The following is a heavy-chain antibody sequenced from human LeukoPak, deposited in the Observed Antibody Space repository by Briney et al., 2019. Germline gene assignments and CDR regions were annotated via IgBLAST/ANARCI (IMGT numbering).Heavy chain of an antibody. V-gene: IGHV4-59*01. CDR3: VRSKSGTYGWFDP. J-gene: IGHJ5*02. CDR1: GGSITSYY. Sequence: ASETLSLTCTVSGGSITSYYWSWIRQPPGKGLERIGYIYYSGTTNYNPSLRSRVTISVDTSKNQFSLKVNSVTAADTAVYYCVRSKSGTYGWFDPWGQGTLVTVSS. CDR2: IYYSGTT. D-gene: IGHD4-17*01.